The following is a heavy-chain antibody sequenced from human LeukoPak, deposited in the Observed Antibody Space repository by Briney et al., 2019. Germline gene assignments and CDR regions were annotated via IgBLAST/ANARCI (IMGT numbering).Heavy chain of an antibody. CDR3: SREPLP. CDR2: IYASGSS. V-gene: IGHV4-4*07. J-gene: IGHJ5*02. Sequence: PSETLSLTCAVYGGSFSGYYWSWIRQPAGKGLEWIGRIYASGSSTYNPSLKSRVTISADTSKNQISLQLNSVTAADTAVYYCSREPLPWGQGTLVTVSS. CDR1: GGSFSGYY.